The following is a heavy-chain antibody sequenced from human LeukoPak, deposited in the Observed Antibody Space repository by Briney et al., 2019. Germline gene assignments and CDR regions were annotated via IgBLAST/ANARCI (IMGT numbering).Heavy chain of an antibody. Sequence: GGSLRLSCAASGFTFSSSAMSWARQAPGKGLEWVSYISSSGSTIYYADSVKGRFTISRDNAKNSLYLQMNSLRAEDTAVYYCAELGITMIGGVWGKGATVTISS. J-gene: IGHJ6*04. CDR3: AELGITMIGGV. CDR2: ISSSGSTI. V-gene: IGHV3-48*03. CDR1: GFTFSSSA. D-gene: IGHD3-10*02.